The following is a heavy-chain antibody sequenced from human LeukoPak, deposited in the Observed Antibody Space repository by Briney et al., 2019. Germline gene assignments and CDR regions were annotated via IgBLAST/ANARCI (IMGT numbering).Heavy chain of an antibody. Sequence: ASVKVSCKASGYTFTGYYMHWVRQAPGQGLEWMGWINPNSGGTNYAQKFQGRVTMTRDTSISTAYMELSRLRSDDTAVYYCARGVQSNPIFGVVITSERVHAFDIWGQGTMVTVSS. V-gene: IGHV1-2*02. CDR3: ARGVQSNPIFGVVITSERVHAFDI. D-gene: IGHD3-3*01. J-gene: IGHJ3*02. CDR2: INPNSGGT. CDR1: GYTFTGYY.